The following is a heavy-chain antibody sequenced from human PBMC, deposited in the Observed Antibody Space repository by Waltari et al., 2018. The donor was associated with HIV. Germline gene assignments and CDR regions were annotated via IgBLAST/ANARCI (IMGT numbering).Heavy chain of an antibody. D-gene: IGHD3-3*01. J-gene: IGHJ6*02. V-gene: IGHV3-74*01. CDR1: GFSFSDYW. CDR3: ARDDYDFWSGPRRDKNYGMDV. Sequence: LVQSGGGLVQPGGSLRLSCAASGFSFSDYWMHWVRQSPWQGLEWVSRINSDGGDATYADSVKGRFTVSRDNAKNTLFLEMSSLRVEDTAVYYCARDDYDFWSGPRRDKNYGMDVWGQGTAVTVSS. CDR2: INSDGGDA.